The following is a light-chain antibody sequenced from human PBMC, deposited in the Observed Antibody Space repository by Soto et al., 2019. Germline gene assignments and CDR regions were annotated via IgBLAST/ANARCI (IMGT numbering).Light chain of an antibody. J-gene: IGKJ1*01. Sequence: DIQMTQSPSTLSASVGDRVTITCRASQSINRRLDWYQQKPRKAPNLLIYDASTLESGVPARFSGGDSGTEFNLTISSLPTEDFKTFYCQQYNSYPWTLGQGTKVENK. V-gene: IGKV1-5*01. CDR2: DAS. CDR1: QSINRR. CDR3: QQYNSYPWT.